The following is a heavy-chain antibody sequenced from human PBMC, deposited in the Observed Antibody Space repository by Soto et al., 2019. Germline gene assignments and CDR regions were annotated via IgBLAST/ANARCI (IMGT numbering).Heavy chain of an antibody. CDR1: GGSISSSNW. J-gene: IGHJ6*02. V-gene: IGHV4-4*02. CDR2: IYHSGST. D-gene: IGHD5-12*01. Sequence: SETLSLTCAVSGGSISSSNWWSWVRQPPGKGLEWIGEIYHSGSTNYNPSLKSRVTISVDKSKNQFSLKLSSVTAADTAVYYCARDVGYGTYYYFGMDVWGQGTTVTVSS. CDR3: ARDVGYGTYYYFGMDV.